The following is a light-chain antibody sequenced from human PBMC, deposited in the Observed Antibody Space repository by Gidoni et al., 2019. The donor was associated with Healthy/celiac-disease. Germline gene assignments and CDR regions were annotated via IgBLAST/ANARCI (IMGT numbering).Light chain of an antibody. CDR3: QSYDSSLSGVV. CDR1: SSNIGAGYD. Sequence: SLLTQPPSASGAPGQGVTISCTGSSSNIGAGYDVHWYQQLPGTAPKLLIYGNSKRPSGVPDRFSGSKSGTSASLAITGLQAEDEADYYCQSYDSSLSGVVFGGGTKLTVL. CDR2: GNS. J-gene: IGLJ2*01. V-gene: IGLV1-40*01.